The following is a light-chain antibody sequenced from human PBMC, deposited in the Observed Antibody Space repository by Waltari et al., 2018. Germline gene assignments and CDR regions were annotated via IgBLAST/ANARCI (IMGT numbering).Light chain of an antibody. CDR2: STY. CDR3: AAWDDSLNGVL. V-gene: IGLV1-44*01. Sequence: QSVLTQPPSASGTPGQRVTISCSGGTSSIGSNYVNWYQQLPGAAPQLLICSTYQLQSGVPARFSGSKSVTSASLAISGLQSEDEADYYCAAWDDSLNGVLFGGGTKLTVL. CDR1: TSSIGSNY. J-gene: IGLJ2*01.